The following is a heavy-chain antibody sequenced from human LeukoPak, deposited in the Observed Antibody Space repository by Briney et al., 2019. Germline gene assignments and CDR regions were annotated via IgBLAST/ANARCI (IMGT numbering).Heavy chain of an antibody. V-gene: IGHV3-23*01. Sequence: GGSLRLSCAASGFTFSSYAMSWVRQAPGKGLEWVSAISGSGGSTYYADSVKGRFTISRDNSKNTLYLQMNSLRAEDTAVYYCAKVEGAVYYYDSSGYYDYWGQGTLSPSPQ. D-gene: IGHD3-22*01. CDR2: ISGSGGST. CDR1: GFTFSSYA. J-gene: IGHJ4*02. CDR3: AKVEGAVYYYDSSGYYDY.